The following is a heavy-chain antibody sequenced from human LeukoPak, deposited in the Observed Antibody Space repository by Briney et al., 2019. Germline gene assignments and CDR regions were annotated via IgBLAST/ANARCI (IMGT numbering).Heavy chain of an antibody. CDR1: GFTFSSYA. J-gene: IGHJ6*03. D-gene: IGHD7-27*01. CDR2: ISSNGGST. Sequence: GGSLRLSCAASGFTFSSYAMHWVRQAPGKGLEYVSAISSNGGSTYYANSVKGRFTIFRDNSKNTLYLQMNSLRAEDTAVYYCAKIWGSDHYYYYYYMDVWGKGTTVTVSS. CDR3: AKIWGSDHYYYYYYMDV. V-gene: IGHV3-64*01.